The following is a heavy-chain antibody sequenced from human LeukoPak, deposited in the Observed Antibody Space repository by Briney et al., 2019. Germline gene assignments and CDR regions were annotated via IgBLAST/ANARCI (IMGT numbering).Heavy chain of an antibody. V-gene: IGHV3-30-3*01. CDR1: GFTFSSYA. CDR3: ARDRHIAAAGYYFDY. J-gene: IGHJ4*02. Sequence: GGSLRLSCAASGFTFSSYAMHWVRQAPGKGLEWVAAISYDGSNEYYADSVKGRFTISRDNSKNTLYLQMNSLRVEDTAVYYCARDRHIAAAGYYFDYWGQGTLVTVSS. CDR2: ISYDGSNE. D-gene: IGHD6-25*01.